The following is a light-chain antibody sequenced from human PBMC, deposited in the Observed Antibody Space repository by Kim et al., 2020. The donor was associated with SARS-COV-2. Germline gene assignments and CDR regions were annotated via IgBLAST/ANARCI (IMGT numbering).Light chain of an antibody. CDR1: SSNIGSNY. Sequence: ELTQPPSASGTPGQRVTISCSGSSSNIGSNYVYWYQQLPGTAPKLLIYRNNQRPSGVPDRFSCSKSGTSASLAISGLRSEDEADYYCATWDDSHVVFG. CDR3: ATWDDSHVV. J-gene: IGLJ2*01. V-gene: IGLV1-47*01. CDR2: RNN.